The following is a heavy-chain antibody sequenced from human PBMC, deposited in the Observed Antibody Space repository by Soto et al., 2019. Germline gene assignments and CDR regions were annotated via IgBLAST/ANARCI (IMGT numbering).Heavy chain of an antibody. CDR2: IYSGGST. Sequence: GGSLRLSCAASGFPVSSNYMSWVRQAPGKGLEWVSVIYSGGSTYYADSVKGRFTISRDNSKNTLYLQMNSLRAEDTAVYYCARDMESSGYYSFDYWGQGTLVTVSS. J-gene: IGHJ4*02. CDR1: GFPVSSNY. D-gene: IGHD3-22*01. CDR3: ARDMESSGYYSFDY. V-gene: IGHV3-53*01.